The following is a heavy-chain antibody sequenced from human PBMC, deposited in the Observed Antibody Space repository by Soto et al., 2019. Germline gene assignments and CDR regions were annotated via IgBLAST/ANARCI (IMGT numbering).Heavy chain of an antibody. V-gene: IGHV4-4*02. CDR3: ASEGGVPPLSWFDP. J-gene: IGHJ5*02. Sequence: QVQLQESGPGLVKPSGTLSLTCAVSGGSISSSNWWSWVRQPPGKGLEWIGEIYHSGSTNYNPSLRSRVTXXVXKXMNQFSLKLRSVTAADTAVYYCASEGGVPPLSWFDPWGQGTLVTVSS. CDR1: GGSISSSNW. D-gene: IGHD3-16*01. CDR2: IYHSGST.